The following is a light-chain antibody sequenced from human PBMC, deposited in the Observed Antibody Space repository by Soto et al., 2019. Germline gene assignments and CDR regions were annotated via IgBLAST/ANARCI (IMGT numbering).Light chain of an antibody. CDR1: QGIRHA. CDR2: AAS. Sequence: AIQMTQSPSSLSASVGDRVTITCWASQGIRHALGWYQQKPGKAPKFLIYAASNLQSGVPSRFSGSGSGTDFTLTINSLQPQDFASYYCLQDYNFPRTFGQGTKLEIK. J-gene: IGKJ2*01. CDR3: LQDYNFPRT. V-gene: IGKV1-6*01.